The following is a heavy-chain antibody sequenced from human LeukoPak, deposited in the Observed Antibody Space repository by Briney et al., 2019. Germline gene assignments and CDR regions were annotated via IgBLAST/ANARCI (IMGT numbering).Heavy chain of an antibody. CDR2: IYGGGST. J-gene: IGHJ4*02. Sequence: GGSLRLSCAASGFTVSSNYMSWVRQAPGKGLEWVSVIYGGGSTYYADSVKGRFTISRDNSKNTLYLQMNILRAEDTAVYYCARELAPGPSRWELPPLGNWGQGTLVTVSS. CDR1: GFTVSSNY. CDR3: ARELAPGPSRWELPPLGN. D-gene: IGHD1-26*01. V-gene: IGHV3-53*01.